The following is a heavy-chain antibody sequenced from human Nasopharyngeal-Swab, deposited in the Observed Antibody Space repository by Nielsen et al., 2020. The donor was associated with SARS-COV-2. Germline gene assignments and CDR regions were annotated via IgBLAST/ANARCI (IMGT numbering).Heavy chain of an antibody. V-gene: IGHV1-69*04. CDR3: ARDLVRFLEGDWFDP. CDR1: GGTFSSYA. CDR2: IIPILGIA. D-gene: IGHD3-3*01. Sequence: SVKVSCKASGGTFSSYAISWVRQAPGQGLEWMGRIIPILGIANYAQKFQGRVTITADKSTNTAYMELSSLRSEDTAVYYCARDLVRFLEGDWFDPWGQGTLVTVSS. J-gene: IGHJ5*02.